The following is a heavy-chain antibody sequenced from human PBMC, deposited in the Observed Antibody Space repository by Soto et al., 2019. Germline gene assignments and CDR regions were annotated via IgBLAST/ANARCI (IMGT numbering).Heavy chain of an antibody. Sequence: ETLSLTCTVSGGSISSYYWSWIRQPPGKGLEWIGYIYYSGSTNYNPSLKSRVTISVDTSKNQFSLKLSSVTAADTAVYYCARGLTRFLEWFNLSYYYYGMDVWGQGTTVTVSS. J-gene: IGHJ6*02. D-gene: IGHD3-3*01. V-gene: IGHV4-59*01. CDR3: ARGLTRFLEWFNLSYYYYGMDV. CDR1: GGSISSYY. CDR2: IYYSGST.